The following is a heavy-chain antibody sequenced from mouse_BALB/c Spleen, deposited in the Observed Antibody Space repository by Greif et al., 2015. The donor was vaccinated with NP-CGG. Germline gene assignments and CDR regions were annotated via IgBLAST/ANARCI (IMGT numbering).Heavy chain of an antibody. CDR3: ARGSYGNQAWFAY. CDR2: IWSGGST. CDR1: GFSLTSYG. V-gene: IGHV2-2*01. D-gene: IGHD2-1*01. J-gene: IGHJ3*01. Sequence: QVQLKESGPGLVQPSQSLSITCTVSGFSLTSYGVHWVRQSPGKGLEWLGVIWSGGSTDYNAAFISRLSISKDNSKSXVFFKMNSLQADDTAIYYCARGSYGNQAWFAYWGQGTLVTVSA.